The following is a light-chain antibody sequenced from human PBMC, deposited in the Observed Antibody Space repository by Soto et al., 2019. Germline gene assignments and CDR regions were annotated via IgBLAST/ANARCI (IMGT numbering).Light chain of an antibody. J-gene: IGLJ1*01. CDR2: EGG. Sequence: QSALTQPASVSGSPGQSITISCIGASSNVGNYNLVSWYQHHPGKAPKLLIYEGGKRPSGVSNRFSGSKSGNTASLTISGLQAEDEADYYCCSYAGSSTYVFGTGTKVTVL. V-gene: IGLV2-23*01. CDR3: CSYAGSSTYV. CDR1: SSNVGNYNL.